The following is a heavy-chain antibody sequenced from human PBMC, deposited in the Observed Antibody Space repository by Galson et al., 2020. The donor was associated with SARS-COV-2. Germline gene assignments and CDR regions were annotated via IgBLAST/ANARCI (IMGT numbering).Heavy chain of an antibody. V-gene: IGHV3-30*04. J-gene: IGHJ4*02. CDR1: GFTFTTNA. Sequence: GGSLRLSCAASGFTFTTNAMHWVRQAPAKGLEWVALISYDGSSKYYADSVKGRLTISRDNAKNMLYLKMSRRRTEDTTVYYWAANSGSWVDYWGQGTLFIVSS. CDR3: AANSGSWVDY. CDR2: ISYDGSSK. D-gene: IGHD6-13*01.